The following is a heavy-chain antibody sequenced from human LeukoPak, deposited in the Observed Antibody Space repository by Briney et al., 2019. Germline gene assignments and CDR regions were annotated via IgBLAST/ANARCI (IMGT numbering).Heavy chain of an antibody. V-gene: IGHV1-46*01. CDR2: IYPSGGST. J-gene: IGHJ4*02. Sequence: ASVKVSCKASGSSFTNSYLHLMRQAPAQGLEWMGIIYPSGGSTSYAQKFQGRVTMTRDTSTNTVYMELSSLRSEDTGEDSTGRDALGQWLIGVYHFDYWGQGTLVTVSS. CDR3: GRDALGQWLIGVYHFDY. CDR1: GSSFTNSY. D-gene: IGHD6-19*01.